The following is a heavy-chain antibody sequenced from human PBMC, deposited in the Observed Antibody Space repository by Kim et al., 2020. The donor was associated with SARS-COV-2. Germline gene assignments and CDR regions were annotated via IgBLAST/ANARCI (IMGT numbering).Heavy chain of an antibody. V-gene: IGHV4-39*01. CDR2: IYYSGST. Sequence: SETLSLTCTVSGGSISSSSYYWGWIRQPPGKGLEWIGSIYYSGSTYYNPSLKSRVTISVDTSKNQFSLKLSSVTAADTAVYYCARHERTDITISGVVTQRGWFDPCGQGTLVTVSS. CDR3: ARHERTDITISGVVTQRGWFDP. D-gene: IGHD3-3*01. J-gene: IGHJ5*02. CDR1: GGSISSSSYY.